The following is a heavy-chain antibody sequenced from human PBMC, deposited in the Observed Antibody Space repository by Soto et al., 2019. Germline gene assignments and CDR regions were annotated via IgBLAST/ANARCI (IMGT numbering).Heavy chain of an antibody. CDR1: VFTFSSNA. V-gene: IGHV3-30-3*01. CDR2: ISYDGSNK. CDR3: ARLAGGWYFDY. J-gene: IGHJ4*02. D-gene: IGHD6-19*01. Sequence: RWSLRLSCSASVFTFSSNAMHWVRQTPGKGLEWVAVISYDGSNKYYADSVKGRFTISRDNSKNTFFLQMNSLRTDDTAVYYCARLAGGWYFDYWGQGTLVTVSS.